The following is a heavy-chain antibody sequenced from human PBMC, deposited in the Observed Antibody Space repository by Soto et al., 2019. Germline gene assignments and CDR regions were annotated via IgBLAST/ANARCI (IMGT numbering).Heavy chain of an antibody. V-gene: IGHV3-23*01. CDR3: AKVRSVVVAATFRENWFDP. CDR1: GFTFSSYA. Sequence: GGSLRLSCAASGFTFSSYAMSWVRQAPGKGLEWVSAISGSGGSTYYADSVKGRFTISRDNSKNTLYLQMNSLRAEDTAVYYCAKVRSVVVAATFRENWFDPWGQGTLVTVS. D-gene: IGHD2-15*01. CDR2: ISGSGGST. J-gene: IGHJ5*02.